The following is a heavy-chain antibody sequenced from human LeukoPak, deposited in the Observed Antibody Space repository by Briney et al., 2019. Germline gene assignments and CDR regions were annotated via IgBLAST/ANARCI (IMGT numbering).Heavy chain of an antibody. CDR1: GGTFSSYA. CDR2: IIPIFGTA. V-gene: IGHV1-69*05. D-gene: IGHD2-2*02. J-gene: IGHJ5*02. CDR3: ARDIYCRTTSCYNNWFDP. Sequence: ASVKVSCKASGGTFSSYAISWVRQAPGQGFEWMGGIIPIFGTANYAQKFQGRVTITTDESTSTAYMELSSLRSEDTAVYYCARDIYCRTTSCYNNWFDPWGQGNLVTVSS.